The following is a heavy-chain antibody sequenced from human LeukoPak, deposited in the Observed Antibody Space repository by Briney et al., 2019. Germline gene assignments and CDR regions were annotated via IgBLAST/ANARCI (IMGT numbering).Heavy chain of an antibody. Sequence: PGGSLRLSCAASGFTFSSYAMSWVRQAPGKGLEWVSAISGSGGSTYYADSVKGRFTISRDNSKNTLYLQMNSLRAEDTAVYYCAKRAELPRELLSPYFDYWGQGTLVTVSS. CDR2: ISGSGGST. D-gene: IGHD1-26*01. CDR1: GFTFSSYA. J-gene: IGHJ4*02. CDR3: AKRAELPRELLSPYFDY. V-gene: IGHV3-23*01.